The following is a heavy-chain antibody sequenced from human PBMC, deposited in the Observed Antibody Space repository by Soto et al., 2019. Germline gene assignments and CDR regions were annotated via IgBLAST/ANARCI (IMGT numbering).Heavy chain of an antibody. D-gene: IGHD6-19*01. V-gene: IGHV3-30-3*01. CDR1: GFTFRSYA. CDR2: ITHDGSQK. CDR3: AKGVPGIAVAGTGYFQH. J-gene: IGHJ1*01. Sequence: GSLRLSCGVSGFTFRSYAMYWVRQAPGKGLEWVAVITHDGSQKFYADYVKGRFTISRDNSRNTLYLQMNSLRAEDTAVYYCAKGVPGIAVAGTGYFQHWGQGTLVTVSS.